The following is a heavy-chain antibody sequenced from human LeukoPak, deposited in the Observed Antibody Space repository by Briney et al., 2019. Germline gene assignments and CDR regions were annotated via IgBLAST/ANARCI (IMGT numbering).Heavy chain of an antibody. CDR1: GGSISSYY. CDR2: IYYSGST. D-gene: IGHD6-19*01. CDR3: ARDGIGRYSSGWFDY. Sequence: SETLSLTCTVSGGSISSYYWSWIRQPPGKGLEWIGYIYYSGSTNYNPSLKSRVTISVDTSKNQFSLKLSSVTAADTAVYYRARDGIGRYSSGWFDYWGQGTLVTVSS. J-gene: IGHJ4*02. V-gene: IGHV4-59*12.